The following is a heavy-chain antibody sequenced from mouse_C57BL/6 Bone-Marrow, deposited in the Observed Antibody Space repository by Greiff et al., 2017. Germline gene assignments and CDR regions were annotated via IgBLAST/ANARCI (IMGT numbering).Heavy chain of an antibody. CDR3: ARGGYLAWFAY. Sequence: QVQLQQPGAELVMPGASVKLSCKASGYTFTSYWMHWVKQRPGQGLAWIGEIDPSDSYTNYNQKFKGKSTLTVDKSSSTAYMQLSSLTSEDSAVYYCARGGYLAWFAYWGQGTLVTVSA. CDR1: GYTFTSYW. D-gene: IGHD2-3*01. J-gene: IGHJ3*01. V-gene: IGHV1-69*01. CDR2: IDPSDSYT.